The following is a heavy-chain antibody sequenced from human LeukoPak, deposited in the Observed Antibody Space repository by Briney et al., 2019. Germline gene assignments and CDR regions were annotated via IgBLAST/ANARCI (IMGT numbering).Heavy chain of an antibody. CDR1: GGSISSSSYY. D-gene: IGHD3-3*01. CDR3: ARDSAYYDFWSGYPRHYYYYMDV. J-gene: IGHJ6*03. CDR2: IYYSGST. V-gene: IGHV4-39*07. Sequence: SETLSLTCTVSGGSISSSSYYWGWIRQPPGKGLEWIGSIYYSGSTYYNPPLKSRVTISVDTSKNQFSLKLSSVTAADTAVYYCARDSAYYDFWSGYPRHYYYYMDVWGKGTTVTVSS.